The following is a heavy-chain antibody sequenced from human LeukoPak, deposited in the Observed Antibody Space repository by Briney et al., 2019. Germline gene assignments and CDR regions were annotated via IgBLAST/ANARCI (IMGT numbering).Heavy chain of an antibody. V-gene: IGHV4-59*08. J-gene: IGHJ5*02. CDR2: IYYSGST. D-gene: IGHD7-27*01. CDR1: GGSISSYY. CDR3: ARGGEATNWFDP. Sequence: SETLSLTCTVSGGSISSYYWSWIRQPPGKGLEWIGYIYYSGSTNYNPSLKSRVTISVDTSKNQFSLKLSSVTAADTAVYYCARGGEATNWFDPWGQGTLVTVSS.